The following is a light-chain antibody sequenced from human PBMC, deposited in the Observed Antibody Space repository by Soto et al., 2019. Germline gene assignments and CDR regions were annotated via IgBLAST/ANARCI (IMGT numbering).Light chain of an antibody. CDR3: SSYAGSDNFV. J-gene: IGLJ1*01. CDR1: SSDVGYYDY. CDR2: DVT. Sequence: QSVLTQPPSASGSPGQSVTISCTGTSSDVGYYDYVSWYQQHPGKAPKLVIHDVTERPSGVPDRFSGSKSGNTASLTVSGLQSDDEADYYCSSYAGSDNFVFGAGTKVTVL. V-gene: IGLV2-8*01.